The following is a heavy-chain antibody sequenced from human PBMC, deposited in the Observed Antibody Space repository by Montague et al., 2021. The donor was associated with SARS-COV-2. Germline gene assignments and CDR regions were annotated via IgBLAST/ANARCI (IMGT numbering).Heavy chain of an antibody. V-gene: IGHV5-51*07. D-gene: IGHD3-22*01. CDR3: ASVTDYYYDTSGYWDAFDI. Sequence: QSGAEVKEPGESLKISCKGSGYSFTSYWIGWVHQMPGKGLEWMGIIYPGDSDTRYSPSFQGQVTISADKSISTAYLQWSSLKASDTAIYYCASVTDYYYDTSGYWDAFDIWGQGTMVTVSS. J-gene: IGHJ3*02. CDR2: IYPGDSDT. CDR1: GYSFTSYW.